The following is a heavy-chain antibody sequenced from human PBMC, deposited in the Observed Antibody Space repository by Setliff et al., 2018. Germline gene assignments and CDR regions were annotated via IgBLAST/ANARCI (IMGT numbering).Heavy chain of an antibody. CDR3: ARDPASSGYDTYYYYYYGMDV. Sequence: SVKVSCKASGGTFSSYAISWVRQAPGQGLEWMGGIIPIFGTANYAQKFQGRVTITADESTSTAYMELSSLRSEDTAVYYCARDPASSGYDTYYYYYYGMDVWGQGTTVTVSS. V-gene: IGHV1-69*13. CDR2: IIPIFGTA. J-gene: IGHJ6*02. CDR1: GGTFSSYA. D-gene: IGHD5-12*01.